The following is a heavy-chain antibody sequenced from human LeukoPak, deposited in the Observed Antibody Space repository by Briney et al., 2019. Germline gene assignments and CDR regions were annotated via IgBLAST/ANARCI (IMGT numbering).Heavy chain of an antibody. V-gene: IGHV4-39*01. CDR2: IYYSGST. J-gene: IGHJ6*03. Sequence: SETLSLTCTVSGGSISSSSYYWGWIRQPPGKGLEWIGSIYYSGSTYYNPSLKSRVTISVDTSKNQFSLKLSSVTAADTAVYYCARGRGYYDFWSGYYIANYYYYYMDVWGKGTTVTVSS. CDR1: GGSISSSSYY. CDR3: ARGRGYYDFWSGYYIANYYYYYMDV. D-gene: IGHD3-3*01.